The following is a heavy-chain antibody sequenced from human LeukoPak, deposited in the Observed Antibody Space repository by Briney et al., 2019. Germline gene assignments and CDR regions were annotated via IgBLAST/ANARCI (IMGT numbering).Heavy chain of an antibody. J-gene: IGHJ4*02. D-gene: IGHD2-15*01. Sequence: GGSLRLSCAASGLTFSSYGMHWVRQAPGKGLEWVAVIWYDGSNKYYADSVKGRFTISRDNSKNTLYLQMNSLRAEDTAVYYCAREVKGYCSGGSCSSTLGYWGQGTLVTVSS. CDR3: AREVKGYCSGGSCSSTLGY. CDR2: IWYDGSNK. V-gene: IGHV3-33*08. CDR1: GLTFSSYG.